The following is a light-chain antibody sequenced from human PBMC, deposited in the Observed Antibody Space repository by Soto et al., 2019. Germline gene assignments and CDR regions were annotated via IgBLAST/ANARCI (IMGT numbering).Light chain of an antibody. CDR1: LRIRND. Sequence: DIQMTQSPSSLSASVGDRVTITCRASLRIRNDLGWYQHKPGKAPKVLIYAASGLVTGVPPTFSGSGSGTEFTLTISSVQPDDFATYFCQHYDTFSWTFGQGTKVDIK. CDR3: QHYDTFSWT. J-gene: IGKJ1*01. V-gene: IGKV1-17*01. CDR2: AAS.